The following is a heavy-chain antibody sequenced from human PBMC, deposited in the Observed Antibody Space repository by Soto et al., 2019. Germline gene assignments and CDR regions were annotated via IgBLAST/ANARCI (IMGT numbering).Heavy chain of an antibody. CDR1: GFTFSSYA. D-gene: IGHD3-22*01. J-gene: IGHJ1*01. CDR2: ISGSGGRI. CDR3: AANYYYDSSGRYFQH. V-gene: IGHV3-23*01. Sequence: PGGSLRLSCAASGFTFSSYAMNWVRQAPGKGLEWVSGISGSGGRIYYADSVKGRFTISRDNSKNTLYMQMNSLRAEDTAVYYCAANYYYDSSGRYFQHWGRGTLVTVSS.